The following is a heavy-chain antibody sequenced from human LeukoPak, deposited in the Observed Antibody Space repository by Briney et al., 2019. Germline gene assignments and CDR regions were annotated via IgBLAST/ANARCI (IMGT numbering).Heavy chain of an antibody. D-gene: IGHD6-13*01. V-gene: IGHV1-18*01. Sequence: ASVKVFCKASGYTFTSYGISWVRQAPGQGLEWMGWISAYNGNTNYAQKLQGRVTMTTDTSTSTAYMELRSLRAEDTAVYYCARDVDSSSWYFSGNSGGHDQYYFDYWGQGTLVTVSS. J-gene: IGHJ4*02. CDR1: GYTFTSYG. CDR2: ISAYNGNT. CDR3: ARDVDSSSWYFSGNSGGHDQYYFDY.